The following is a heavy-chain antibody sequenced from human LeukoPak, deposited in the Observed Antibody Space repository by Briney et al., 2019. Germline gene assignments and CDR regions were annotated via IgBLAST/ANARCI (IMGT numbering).Heavy chain of an antibody. Sequence: GGSLRLSCAASGFTFSSNYMSWVRQAPGKGLEWVSVIYSGGSTYYSDSVKGRFTISRDNSKNTLYLQMNSLRAEDTTVYYCASGPVDDAFDIWGQGTMVTVSS. D-gene: IGHD5-24*01. CDR3: ASGPVDDAFDI. J-gene: IGHJ3*02. CDR1: GFTFSSNY. V-gene: IGHV3-53*01. CDR2: IYSGGST.